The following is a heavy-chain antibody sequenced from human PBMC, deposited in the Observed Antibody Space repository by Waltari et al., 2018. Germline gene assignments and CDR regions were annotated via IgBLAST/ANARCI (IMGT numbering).Heavy chain of an antibody. CDR3: ARTTGTSAGYNWFDP. V-gene: IGHV3-30-3*01. CDR1: GFPFSSSA. Sequence: QVQLVESGGGVVQPGRSLRLSCAASGFPFSSSAMPWVRQAPGKGLEWVAVISYDGSNKYYADSVKGRFTISRDNSKNTLYLQMNSLRAEDTAVYYCARTTGTSAGYNWFDPWGQGTLVTVSS. CDR2: ISYDGSNK. J-gene: IGHJ5*02. D-gene: IGHD1-7*01.